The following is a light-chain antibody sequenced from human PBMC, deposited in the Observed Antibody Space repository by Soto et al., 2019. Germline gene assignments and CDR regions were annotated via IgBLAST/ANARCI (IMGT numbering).Light chain of an antibody. V-gene: IGKV1-39*01. J-gene: IGKJ1*01. Sequence: DIQMTQSPSSLSASVGDRGTITCRARQSISRYLNWYQHNPGEAPRLLMYGASSLQSGVPSRFSGSGSGKDFSLTISSLQPEDFAIYYCQQSYSTLRTFGQGTKVEIK. CDR2: GAS. CDR3: QQSYSTLRT. CDR1: QSISRY.